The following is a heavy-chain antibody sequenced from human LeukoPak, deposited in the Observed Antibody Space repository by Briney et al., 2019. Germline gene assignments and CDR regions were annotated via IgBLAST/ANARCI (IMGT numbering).Heavy chain of an antibody. CDR3: ARDLTLEYYFDS. CDR1: GFTFSSYG. D-gene: IGHD2-21*02. J-gene: IGHJ4*02. CDR2: IWHDGSNK. V-gene: IGHV3-33*01. Sequence: GGSLRLSCAASGFTFSSYGMHWVRQAPGKGLEWVAVIWHDGSNKYYAGSVKGRFTISRDTSKNTLYLEMNSLRAEDTAMYYCARDLTLEYYFDSWGQGTLVSVSS.